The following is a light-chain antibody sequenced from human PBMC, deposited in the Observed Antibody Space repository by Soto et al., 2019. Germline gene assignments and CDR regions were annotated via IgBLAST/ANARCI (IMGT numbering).Light chain of an antibody. CDR1: SSDVGGYNH. J-gene: IGLJ2*01. CDR2: EDS. CDR3: FSYAGSSSFVV. Sequence: QSALTQPASVSGSPGQSITISCTGTSSDVGGYNHVSWYQQHPGKAPKLMLYEDSNRPSGISNRFSGSKSGNTASLTISGLQAEDEADYYCFSYAGSSSFVVFGGGTKLTVL. V-gene: IGLV2-23*02.